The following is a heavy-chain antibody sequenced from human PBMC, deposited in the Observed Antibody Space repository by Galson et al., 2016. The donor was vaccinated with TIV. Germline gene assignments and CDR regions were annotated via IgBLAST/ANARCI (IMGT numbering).Heavy chain of an antibody. CDR2: ISYDGSDQ. V-gene: IGHV3-30*18. Sequence: SLRLSCAASGFTFSDYGMHWVRQAPGKGLEWVAVISYDGSDQYYAGSVKGRFTISRDNSKNTLYLQMNSLRSDDTAMYYFAKDPRLYGDYFLHYFDYWGQGTLVTVSS. CDR1: GFTFSDYG. J-gene: IGHJ4*02. D-gene: IGHD4-17*01. CDR3: AKDPRLYGDYFLHYFDY.